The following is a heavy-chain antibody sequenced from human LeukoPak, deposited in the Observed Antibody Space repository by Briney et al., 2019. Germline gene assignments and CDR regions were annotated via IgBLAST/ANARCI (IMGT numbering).Heavy chain of an antibody. D-gene: IGHD3-9*01. CDR2: IKQDGSEK. CDR1: GFTFSSYW. J-gene: IGHJ5*02. Sequence: GGSLRLSCAASGFTFSSYWMSWVRQAPGKGLEWVANIKQDGSEKYYVDSVKGRFTISRDNAKNSLYLQMNSLRAEDTAVYYCARDGRWVAMTGWFDPWGQGTLVTVSS. CDR3: ARDGRWVAMTGWFDP. V-gene: IGHV3-7*01.